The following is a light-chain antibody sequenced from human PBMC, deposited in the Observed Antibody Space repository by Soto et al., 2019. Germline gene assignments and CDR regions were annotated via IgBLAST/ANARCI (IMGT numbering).Light chain of an antibody. V-gene: IGKV1-39*01. Sequence: DIQMTQSPSSLSASVGDRVTITCLASQSIISYLNWYQQKPGKAPKLLIYAASSLQSGVPSRFSGSGSGIDFNLTISSLQPEDFATYYCQQSYSTPITFGPGDQGGYQ. CDR1: QSIISY. J-gene: IGKJ3*01. CDR3: QQSYSTPIT. CDR2: AAS.